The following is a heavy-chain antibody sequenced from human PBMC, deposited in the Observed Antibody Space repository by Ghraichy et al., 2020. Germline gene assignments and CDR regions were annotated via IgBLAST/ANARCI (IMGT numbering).Heavy chain of an antibody. CDR1: GGSISSYY. Sequence: SQTLSLTCIVSGGSISSYYWSWIRQPPGKGLEWIGYIYYSGSTNYNPSLKSRVTISVDTSKNQFSLKLSSVTAADTAVYYCASTPYDSSGYFSWFDPWGQGTLVTVSS. CDR3: ASTPYDSSGYFSWFDP. J-gene: IGHJ5*02. CDR2: IYYSGST. D-gene: IGHD3-22*01. V-gene: IGHV4-59*01.